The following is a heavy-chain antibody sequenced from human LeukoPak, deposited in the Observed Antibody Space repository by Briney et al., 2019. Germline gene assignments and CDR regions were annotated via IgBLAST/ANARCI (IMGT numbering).Heavy chain of an antibody. CDR3: ARGYSGYDEAFDI. CDR2: IYYSGST. CDR1: GGSISSSSYY. D-gene: IGHD5-12*01. J-gene: IGHJ3*02. Sequence: ASETLSLTCTVSGGSISSSSYYWGWIRQPPGKGLEWIGSIYYSGSTNYNPSLKSRVTISVDKSKNQFSLKLSSVAAADTAVYYCARGYSGYDEAFDIWGQGTMVTVSS. V-gene: IGHV4-39*07.